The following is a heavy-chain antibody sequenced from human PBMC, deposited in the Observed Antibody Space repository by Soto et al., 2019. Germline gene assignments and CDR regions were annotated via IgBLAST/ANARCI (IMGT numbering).Heavy chain of an antibody. CDR1: GFTFSSYA. CDR2: ISYDGSNK. V-gene: IGHV3-30-3*01. CDR3: ARVRVRYYYYGMDV. Sequence: QVQLVESGGGVVQPGRSLRLSCAASGFTFSSYAMHWVRQAPGKGLEWVAVISYDGSNKYYADSVKGRFTISRDNSKNTLYLQMNSLRAEDTAVYYCARVRVRYYYYGMDVWGQGTTVTVSS. J-gene: IGHJ6*02.